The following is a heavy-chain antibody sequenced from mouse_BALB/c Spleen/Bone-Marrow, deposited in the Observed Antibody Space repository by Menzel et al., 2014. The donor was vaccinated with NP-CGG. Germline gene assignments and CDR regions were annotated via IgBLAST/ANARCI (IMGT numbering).Heavy chain of an antibody. V-gene: IGHV5-17*02. CDR3: ARSGSSSGYFDY. D-gene: IGHD1-1*01. Sequence: EVKVVESGGGLVQPGGSRKLSCAASGFTFSSFAMHWVRQAPEKGLEWVAYISSGSSTIYYADTVMGRFTISRDNPKNTLFLQMTGLRSEDTAMYYCARSGSSSGYFDYWGQGTTLTVSS. CDR1: GFTFSSFA. J-gene: IGHJ2*01. CDR2: ISSGSSTI.